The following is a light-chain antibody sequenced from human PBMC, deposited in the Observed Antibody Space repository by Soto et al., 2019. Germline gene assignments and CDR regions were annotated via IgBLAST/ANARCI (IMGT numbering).Light chain of an antibody. CDR1: QSIDYY. J-gene: IGKJ1*01. Sequence: DIQMTQSPSSLSASGGDRVTITCRARQSIDYYLNWYQKKPGKAPKVLMYAASTLRSGVPSRFSGSGSGTEFTHTIGGSQPEDPATYVCQHTYSTPWTFGQGTQVEIE. CDR2: AAS. V-gene: IGKV1-39*01. CDR3: QHTYSTPWT.